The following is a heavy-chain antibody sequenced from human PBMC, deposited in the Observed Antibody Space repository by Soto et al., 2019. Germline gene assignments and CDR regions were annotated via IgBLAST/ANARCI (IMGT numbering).Heavy chain of an antibody. V-gene: IGHV3-33*01. CDR3: ARGEGGETYYFDY. CDR1: GFTFSSYG. Sequence: GGSLRLSCAASGFTFSSYGMHWVRQAPGKGLEWVAVIWYDGSNKYYADSVKGRFTISRDNSKNTLYLQMNSLRAEDTAVYYCARGEGGETYYFDYWGQGTLVTVSS. D-gene: IGHD3-16*01. CDR2: IWYDGSNK. J-gene: IGHJ4*02.